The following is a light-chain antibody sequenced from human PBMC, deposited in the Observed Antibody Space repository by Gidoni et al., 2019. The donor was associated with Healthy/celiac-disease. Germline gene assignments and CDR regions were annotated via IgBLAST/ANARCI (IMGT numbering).Light chain of an antibody. CDR2: DAS. V-gene: IGKV3-11*01. CDR1: QSVSNY. Sequence: PPPLSSSRGEGAILSCRASQSVSNYLAWYQQKPGEAPRLLNDDASNRGTGIPARCGSSGSGTDFTLTSSSLAPEDVAVYYCQQRSNWPLTFGPGTKVDIK. J-gene: IGKJ3*01. CDR3: QQRSNWPLT.